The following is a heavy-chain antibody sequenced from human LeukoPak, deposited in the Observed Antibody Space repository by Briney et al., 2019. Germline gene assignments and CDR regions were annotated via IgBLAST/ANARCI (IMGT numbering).Heavy chain of an antibody. V-gene: IGHV1-8*01. CDR3: ARGGLGFGELLPSHYYFDY. CDR2: MNPNSGNT. J-gene: IGHJ4*02. D-gene: IGHD3-10*01. CDR1: GYTFTSYD. Sequence: ASVKVSCKASGYTFTSYDINWVRQATGQGREWMGWMNPNSGNTGYAQKFQGRVTMTRNTSISTAYMELSSLRSEDTAVYYCARGGLGFGELLPSHYYFDYWGQGTLVTVSS.